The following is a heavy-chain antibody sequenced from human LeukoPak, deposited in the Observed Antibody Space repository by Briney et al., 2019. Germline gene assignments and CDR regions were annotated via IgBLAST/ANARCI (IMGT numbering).Heavy chain of an antibody. D-gene: IGHD3-22*01. Sequence: GGSLRLSCAASGFTFSSYSMNWVRQAPRKGLEWVSSISSSSSHIYYADSVKGRFTISRDNAKNSLYMQMNSLRAEDTAVYYCARVRYDRSGPLDYWGQGALVTVSS. CDR3: ARVRYDRSGPLDY. V-gene: IGHV3-21*01. J-gene: IGHJ4*02. CDR2: ISSSSSHI. CDR1: GFTFSSYS.